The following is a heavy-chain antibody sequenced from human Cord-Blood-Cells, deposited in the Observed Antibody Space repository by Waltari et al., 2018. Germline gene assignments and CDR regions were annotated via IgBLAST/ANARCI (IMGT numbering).Heavy chain of an antibody. CDR1: GFPFIGSA. CDR2: MRSKANRYAT. D-gene: IGHD6-13*01. J-gene: IGHJ4*02. V-gene: IGHV3-73*02. CDR3: TSKKAAADY. Sequence: EVQLVECGGGLLQPGGSLKLPWAASGFPFIGSAIHGVRQASGKGLEGGGRMRSKANRYATSYAASVKGSFTISRDDSKNTASLQMNSLETEDTAVYYWTSKKAAADYCGQGTLVTVAS.